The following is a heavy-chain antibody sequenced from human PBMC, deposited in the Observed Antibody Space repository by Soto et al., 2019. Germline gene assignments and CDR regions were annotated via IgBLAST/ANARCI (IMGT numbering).Heavy chain of an antibody. Sequence: GGSLRLSCAASVFTFSSYGMHWVRQAPGKGLEWVAVIWYDGSNKYYADSVKGRFTISRDNSKNTLYLQMNSLRAEDTAVYYCAREEVLVITPGEGPTFDYWGQGTLVTVSS. V-gene: IGHV3-33*08. CDR1: VFTFSSYG. J-gene: IGHJ4*02. D-gene: IGHD3-22*01. CDR3: AREEVLVITPGEGPTFDY. CDR2: IWYDGSNK.